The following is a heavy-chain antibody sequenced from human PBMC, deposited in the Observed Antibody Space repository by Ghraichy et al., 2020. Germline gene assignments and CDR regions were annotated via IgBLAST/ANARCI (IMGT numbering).Heavy chain of an antibody. CDR3: AKEGYSYVNYYGMDV. Sequence: GGSLRLSCAASGFTFSSYAMSWVRQAPGKGLEWVSAISGSGGSTYYADSVKGRFTISRDNSKNTLYLQMNGLRAEDTAVYYCAKEGYSYVNYYGMDVWGQGTTVTVSS. J-gene: IGHJ6*02. CDR1: GFTFSSYA. D-gene: IGHD5-18*01. CDR2: ISGSGGST. V-gene: IGHV3-23*01.